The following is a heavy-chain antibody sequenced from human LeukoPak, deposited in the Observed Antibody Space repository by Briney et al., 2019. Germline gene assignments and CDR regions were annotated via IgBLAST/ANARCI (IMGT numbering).Heavy chain of an antibody. CDR3: AKDRHAPGRYCSSTSCFPFDS. V-gene: IGHV3-23*01. D-gene: IGHD2-2*01. J-gene: IGHJ5*01. CDR1: GFTFSSYA. CDR2: ISGSGGST. Sequence: GSLSLSCVVSGFTFSSYAMSWVRQAPGKGLEWVSGISGSGGSTYYADSVKGRFTISRDNTKNTLYLQMNSLRAEDTAVYYCAKDRHAPGRYCSSTSCFPFDSWGQGTLVTVSS.